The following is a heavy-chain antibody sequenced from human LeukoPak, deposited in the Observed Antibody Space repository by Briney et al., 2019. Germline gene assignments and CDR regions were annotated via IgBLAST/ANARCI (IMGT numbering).Heavy chain of an antibody. V-gene: IGHV4-39*07. D-gene: IGHD6-13*01. CDR2: IYYSGST. CDR1: GGSISGYY. CDR3: ARDVHSSSWSVDY. Sequence: SETLSLTCTVSGGSISGYYWGWIRQPPGKGLEWIGSIYYSGSTYYNPSLKSRVTISVDTSKNQFSLKLSSVTAADTAVYYCARDVHSSSWSVDYWGQGTLVTVSS. J-gene: IGHJ4*02.